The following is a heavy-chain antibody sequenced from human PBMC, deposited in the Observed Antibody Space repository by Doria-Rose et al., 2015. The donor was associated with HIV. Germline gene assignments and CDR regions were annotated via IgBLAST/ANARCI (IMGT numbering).Heavy chain of an antibody. J-gene: IGHJ3*02. Sequence: GLVQPGGSLRLSCAASGFTFSSYDMHWVRQATGKGLEWVSTIGNAGDTYYPGSVKGRFTISRENAKNSLYLQMNSLRAGDTAVYYCAREGLGATAFDIWGQGTMVTVSS. V-gene: IGHV3-13*01. CDR3: AREGLGATAFDI. CDR1: GFTFSSYD. D-gene: IGHD1-26*01. CDR2: IGNAGDT.